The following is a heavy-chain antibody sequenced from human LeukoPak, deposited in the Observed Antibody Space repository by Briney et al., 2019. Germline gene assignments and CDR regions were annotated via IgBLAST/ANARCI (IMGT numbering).Heavy chain of an antibody. V-gene: IGHV1-2*02. CDR1: GYTFTSYY. J-gene: IGHJ3*02. D-gene: IGHD3-22*01. CDR3: ARALDYFDTNGAVDAFDI. CDR2: INPNSGGT. Sequence: ASVRVSCKASGYTFTSYYMHWVRQAPGQGLEWMGWINPNSGGTDYAQKFQGRVTMTRDTSISTAYMELSRLRSDDTAVYSCARALDYFDTNGAVDAFDIWGQGTMVTVSS.